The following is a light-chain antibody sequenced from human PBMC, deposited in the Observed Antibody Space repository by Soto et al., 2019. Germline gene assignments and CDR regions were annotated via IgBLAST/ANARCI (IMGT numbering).Light chain of an antibody. V-gene: IGKV3-11*01. CDR2: NAF. J-gene: IGKJ3*01. CDR3: QQRNNGPSTT. Sequence: EIMLNHSSGTLSLSDGEGVTLSCRASESVNIYLAWHQQKPGQAPRLLINNAFNRSTGIPARSSGSGSGTDFTLTISSLEPEDFAVYYCQQRNNGPSTTFGPGTKVDVK. CDR1: ESVNIY.